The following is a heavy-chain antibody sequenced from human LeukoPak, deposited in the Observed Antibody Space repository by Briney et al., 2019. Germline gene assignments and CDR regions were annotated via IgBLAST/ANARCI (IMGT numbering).Heavy chain of an antibody. CDR1: GFTFSNYW. CDR3: ARNPLFTLFEVLTADFYFYYMDV. V-gene: IGHV3-74*01. J-gene: IGHJ6*03. D-gene: IGHD3-3*01. Sequence: GGSLRLSCAASGFTFSNYWMHWVRQAPGKGLVWVSHINSDGSSTNYADSVKGRFTISRDNATNTLYLQMNSLRAEDTAVYYCARNPLFTLFEVLTADFYFYYMDVWGEGTTVTVSS. CDR2: INSDGSST.